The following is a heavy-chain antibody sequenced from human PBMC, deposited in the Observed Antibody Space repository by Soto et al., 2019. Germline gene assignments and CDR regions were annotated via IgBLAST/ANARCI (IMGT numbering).Heavy chain of an antibody. CDR1: GYTFTSYG. CDR2: ISAYNGNT. D-gene: IGHD6-19*01. J-gene: IGHJ4*02. Sequence: GASVKVSCKASGYTFTSYGISWVRQAPGQGLEWMGWISAYNGNTNYAQKLQGRVTMTTDTSTSTAYVELRSLRSDDTAVYYCARDLGKEQWLVPDYWGQGTLVTVSS. CDR3: ARDLGKEQWLVPDY. V-gene: IGHV1-18*01.